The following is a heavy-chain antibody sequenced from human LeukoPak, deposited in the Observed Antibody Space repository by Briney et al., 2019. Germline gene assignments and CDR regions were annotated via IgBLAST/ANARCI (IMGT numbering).Heavy chain of an antibody. Sequence: SETLSLTCTVSGYSISSGYYWGWIRQPPGKGLEWIGSIYHSGSTYYNPSLKSRVTISVDTSKNQFSLKLSSVTAADTAVYYCARDVVVVVAANGPWFDPWGQGTLVTVSS. J-gene: IGHJ5*02. CDR2: IYHSGST. D-gene: IGHD2-15*01. CDR1: GYSISSGYY. CDR3: ARDVVVVVAANGPWFDP. V-gene: IGHV4-38-2*02.